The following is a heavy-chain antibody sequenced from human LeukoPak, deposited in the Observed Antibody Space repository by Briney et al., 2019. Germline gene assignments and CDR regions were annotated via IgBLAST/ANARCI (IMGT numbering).Heavy chain of an antibody. V-gene: IGHV4-30-2*01. CDR2: IYHSGST. Sequence: SETPSLTCTVSGGSISSYSWSWIRQPPGKGLEWIGYIYHSGSTYYNPSLKSRVTISVDRSKNQFSLKLSSVTAADTAVYYCARVAATRSFYFDYWGQGTLVTVSS. J-gene: IGHJ4*02. CDR1: GGSISSYS. CDR3: ARVAATRSFYFDY. D-gene: IGHD2-15*01.